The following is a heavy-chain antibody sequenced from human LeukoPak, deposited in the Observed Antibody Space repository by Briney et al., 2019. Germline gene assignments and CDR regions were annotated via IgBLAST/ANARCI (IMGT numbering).Heavy chain of an antibody. CDR2: IYYSGST. J-gene: IGHJ4*02. D-gene: IGHD2-2*01. Sequence: PSETLSLTCTASGGSISSYYWSWIRQPPGKGLEWIGYIYYSGSTSYNPSLNSRLTMSLDTSKNHFSLKLSSVTAADTAVYYCARVCSGTSDFGTFDYWGQGTLVTVSS. CDR1: GGSISSYY. V-gene: IGHV4-59*08. CDR3: ARVCSGTSDFGTFDY.